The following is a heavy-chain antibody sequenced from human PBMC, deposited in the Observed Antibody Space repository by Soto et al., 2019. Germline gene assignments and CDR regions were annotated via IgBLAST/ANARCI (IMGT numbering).Heavy chain of an antibody. V-gene: IGHV3-23*01. J-gene: IGHJ4*02. CDR3: AAIRGHVDPFEY. CDR1: GFTFRSYG. D-gene: IGHD3-10*01. Sequence: EVQLLESGGGLVQPGGSLRLSCAGSGFTFRSYGMSWVRQAPGKGLEWVSSISGSEDNTYYADSVKGRFSISRDNSKNRVYLQMTSLRAEETAVYYCAAIRGHVDPFEYWGQGTLVTVSS. CDR2: ISGSEDNT.